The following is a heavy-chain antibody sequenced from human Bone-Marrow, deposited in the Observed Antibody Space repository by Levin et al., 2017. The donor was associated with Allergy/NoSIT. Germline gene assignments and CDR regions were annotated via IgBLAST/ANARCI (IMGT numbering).Heavy chain of an antibody. D-gene: IGHD3-3*01. Sequence: SVKVSCKASGGTFSSYAISWVRQAPGQGLEWMGGIIPIFGTANYAQKFQGRVTITADKSTSTAYMELSSLRSEDTAVYYCARDGSYYDFWSGDYTGRWFDPWGQGTLVTVSS. J-gene: IGHJ5*02. V-gene: IGHV1-69*06. CDR1: GGTFSSYA. CDR3: ARDGSYYDFWSGDYTGRWFDP. CDR2: IIPIFGTA.